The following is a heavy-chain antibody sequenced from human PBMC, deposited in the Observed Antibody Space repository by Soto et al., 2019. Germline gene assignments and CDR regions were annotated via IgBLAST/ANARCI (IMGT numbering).Heavy chain of an antibody. CDR1: GGTFSSYA. CDR3: ARDGRAAEYSSSSDYFDY. CDR2: IIPIFGTA. J-gene: IGHJ4*02. V-gene: IGHV1-69*01. D-gene: IGHD6-6*01. Sequence: QVPLVQSGAEVKKPGSSVKVSCKASGGTFSSYAISWVRQAPGQGLEWMGGIIPIFGTANYAQKFQGRVTITADESTGTAYMELSSLRSEDTAVYYCARDGRAAEYSSSSDYFDYWGQGTLVTVSS.